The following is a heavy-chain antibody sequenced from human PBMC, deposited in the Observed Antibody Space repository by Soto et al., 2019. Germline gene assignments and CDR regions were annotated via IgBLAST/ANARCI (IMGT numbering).Heavy chain of an antibody. D-gene: IGHD3-22*01. Sequence: SVKVSCKASGYTFTSYAMHWVRQAPGQRLEWMGWINAGNGNTKYSQKFQGRVTITRDTSASTAYMELSSLRSEDTAVYYCAREYYDSSGYYYSLAFDYWGQGTLVTVSS. CDR1: GYTFTSYA. J-gene: IGHJ4*02. CDR3: AREYYDSSGYYYSLAFDY. CDR2: INAGNGNT. V-gene: IGHV1-3*01.